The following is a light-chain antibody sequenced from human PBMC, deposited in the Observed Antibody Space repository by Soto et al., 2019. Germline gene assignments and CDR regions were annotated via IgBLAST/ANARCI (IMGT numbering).Light chain of an antibody. J-gene: IGKJ5*01. CDR2: GAS. V-gene: IGKV3-20*01. Sequence: EIVLTQSPGTLSLSPGERATLCCRAIQSFSNNYLAWYQQKPGQAPRLLIYGASNRATGIPDRFSGSGSGTDFTLTISRLEPEDFAVYYCQQYGSSPPITFGQGTRLEV. CDR3: QQYGSSPPIT. CDR1: QSFSNNY.